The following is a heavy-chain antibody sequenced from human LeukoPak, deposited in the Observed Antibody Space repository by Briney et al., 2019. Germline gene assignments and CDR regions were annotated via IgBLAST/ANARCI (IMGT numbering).Heavy chain of an antibody. J-gene: IGHJ4*02. CDR2: IYTSGST. Sequence: SQTLSLTCTVSGGSISSGSYYWSWIRQPAGKGLEWIGRIYTSGSTTYNPSLKSRVTISVDTSKNQFSLKLSSVTAADTAVYYCARESRDRTSSPYDFWSGYYLVDYWGQGTLVTVSS. CDR3: ARESRDRTSSPYDFWSGYYLVDY. V-gene: IGHV4-61*02. CDR1: GGSISSGSYY. D-gene: IGHD3-3*01.